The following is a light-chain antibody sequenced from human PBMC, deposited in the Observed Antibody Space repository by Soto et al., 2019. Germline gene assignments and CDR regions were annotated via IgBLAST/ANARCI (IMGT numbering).Light chain of an antibody. V-gene: IGKV1-5*01. CDR2: HAS. Sequence: DIQMTESPSSLSAAVGDGVAVTCRASQSISDWLAWYQQKPGTAPKVLINHASSLQSGVPSRFSGSGSGTEFTLTISSLQPDDFATYYCQQYNSYSFAQGTKVDIK. CDR1: QSISDW. CDR3: QQYNSYS. J-gene: IGKJ1*01.